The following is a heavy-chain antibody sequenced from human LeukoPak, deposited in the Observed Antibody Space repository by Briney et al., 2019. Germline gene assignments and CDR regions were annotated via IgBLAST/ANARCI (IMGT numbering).Heavy chain of an antibody. CDR1: GFTFRDYY. D-gene: IGHD3-22*01. CDR2: ISSSGSTK. Sequence: GRTLRLSCAASGFTFRDYYMSWIRQAPAKGLGWVLYISSSGSTKYSADSVKGRFIISWVDAKNSLYLQMKSLRAEDTAVYYCARTRKNYYDSSGLFDYWGQGTLVTVSS. J-gene: IGHJ4*02. V-gene: IGHV3-11*01. CDR3: ARTRKNYYDSSGLFDY.